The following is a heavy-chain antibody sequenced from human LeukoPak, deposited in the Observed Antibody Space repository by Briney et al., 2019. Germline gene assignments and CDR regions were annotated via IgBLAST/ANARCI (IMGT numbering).Heavy chain of an antibody. CDR3: AKFSRALASGSYYGYFDY. CDR1: GFTFSSYG. Sequence: GGSLRLSCAASGFTFSSYGMSWVRQAPGKGLEWVSAISGSGGSTYYADSVKGRFTISRDNSKNTLYLQMNSLRAEDTALYYCAKFSRALASGSYYGYFDYWGQGTLVTVSS. V-gene: IGHV3-23*01. J-gene: IGHJ4*02. D-gene: IGHD3-10*01. CDR2: ISGSGGST.